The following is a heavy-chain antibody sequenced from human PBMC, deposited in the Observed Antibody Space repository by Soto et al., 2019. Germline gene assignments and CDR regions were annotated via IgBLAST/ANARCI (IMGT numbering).Heavy chain of an antibody. Sequence: GVRRVRSGCSSGLTLSRYWMNWVRQATGKGLEWVANIKQDGSEKYYMDSVKGRFTSSRANAKNSLYLQMNSLRAEDTAVYYCARVGIAAAGTYTRQRPFDYWGQGALVTVSS. CDR1: GLTLSRYW. CDR2: IKQDGSEK. D-gene: IGHD6-13*01. V-gene: IGHV3-7*04. CDR3: ARVGIAAAGTYTRQRPFDY. J-gene: IGHJ4*02.